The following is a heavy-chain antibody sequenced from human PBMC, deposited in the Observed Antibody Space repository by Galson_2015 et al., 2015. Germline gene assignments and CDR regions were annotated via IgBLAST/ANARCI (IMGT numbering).Heavy chain of an antibody. CDR1: GFTFSSYS. Sequence: SLRLSCAASGFTFSSYSMNWVRQAPGKGLEWVSSISSSSSYIYYADSVKGRFTISRDNAKNSLYLQMNSLRAEDTAVYYCAREEVGYCSSTSCRPALYYYYGVDVWGQGTTVTVSS. D-gene: IGHD2-2*01. CDR3: AREEVGYCSSTSCRPALYYYYGVDV. CDR2: ISSSSSYI. V-gene: IGHV3-21*01. J-gene: IGHJ6*02.